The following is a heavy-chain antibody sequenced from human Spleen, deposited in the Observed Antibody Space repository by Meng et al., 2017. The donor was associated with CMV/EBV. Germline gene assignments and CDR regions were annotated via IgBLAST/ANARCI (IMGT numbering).Heavy chain of an antibody. J-gene: IGHJ4*02. CDR3: ARDRKTRLPPAYFDY. D-gene: IGHD2-2*01. CDR1: GFTFFSYG. CDR2: IRYDGSNK. V-gene: IGHV3-30*02. Sequence: LSLTCAASGFTFFSYGMHWVRQAPGKGLEWVAFIRYDGSNKYYADSVKGRFTISRDNSKNTLYLQVNILRAEDTALYYCARDRKTRLPPAYFDYWGQGTLVTVSS.